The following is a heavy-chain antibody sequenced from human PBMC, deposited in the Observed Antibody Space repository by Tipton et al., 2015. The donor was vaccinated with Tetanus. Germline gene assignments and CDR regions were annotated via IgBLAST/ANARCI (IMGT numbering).Heavy chain of an antibody. CDR2: IWYDGSNK. V-gene: IGHV3-33*01. CDR3: ARDRMTTAIDY. Sequence: SGFTFSSYGMHWVRQAPGKGLEWVAVIWYDGSNKYYADSVKGRFTISRDNSKNTLYLQMNSLRAEDTAVYYCARDRMTTAIDYWGQGTLVTVSS. CDR1: GFTFSSYG. J-gene: IGHJ4*02. D-gene: IGHD4-17*01.